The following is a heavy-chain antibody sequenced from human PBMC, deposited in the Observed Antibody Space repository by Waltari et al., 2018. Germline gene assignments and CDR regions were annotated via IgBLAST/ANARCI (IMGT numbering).Heavy chain of an antibody. V-gene: IGHV1-69-2*01. Sequence: EVQLVQSGAEVKKPGATVKISCKASGYTFTDYYMHWVQQAPGKGLEWMGRVDPEDGETIYAEKCKGRVTITADTSTDTAYRELSSLRSEDTAVYYCATDRAAGGAPDGDTYNWFDPWGQGTLVTVSS. CDR2: VDPEDGET. CDR1: GYTFTDYY. CDR3: ATDRAAGGAPDGDTYNWFDP. D-gene: IGHD3-10*01. J-gene: IGHJ5*02.